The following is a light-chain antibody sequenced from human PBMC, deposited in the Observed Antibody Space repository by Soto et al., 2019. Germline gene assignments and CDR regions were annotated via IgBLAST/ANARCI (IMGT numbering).Light chain of an antibody. J-gene: IGLJ2*01. CDR1: TGAVTSGHY. CDR3: LLSYSDVPVL. CDR2: DTS. V-gene: IGLV7-46*01. Sequence: QAVVTQEPSLTVSPGGTVTLTCGSSTGAVTSGHYPYWFQQKPGQAPRTLIYDTSNKHSWTPARFSGSLLGGKAALTLSGAQPEDEAEYYCLLSYSDVPVLFGGGTKLTVL.